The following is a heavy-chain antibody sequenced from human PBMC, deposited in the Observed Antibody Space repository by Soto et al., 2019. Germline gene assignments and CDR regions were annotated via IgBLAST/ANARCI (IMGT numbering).Heavy chain of an antibody. J-gene: IGHJ6*02. CDR2: ISGSGGST. D-gene: IGHD7-27*01. Sequence: EVQLLESGGGLVQPGGSLRLSCEASGFTFSSYAMRWVRQAPGKGLEWVSSISGSGGSTYYGDSVKGRFTISRDNSKNTLYLRMNTLRAEDAAVYYCARALGDYYYFGMDVWGQGTTVTVSS. V-gene: IGHV3-23*01. CDR3: ARALGDYYYFGMDV. CDR1: GFTFSSYA.